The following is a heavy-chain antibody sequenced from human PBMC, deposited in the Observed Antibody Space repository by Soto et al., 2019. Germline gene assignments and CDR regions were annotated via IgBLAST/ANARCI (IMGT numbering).Heavy chain of an antibody. Sequence: EVQLVESGGGLVQPGGSLRLSCAAPGFTVSNNYMRWVRQAPGKGLEWVSLIYSGGATYYADSVKGRFTISRDNSKNTLYPQMNSLRAEDTAVYYCARDGTYNWVGGQGILVTVSS. V-gene: IGHV3-66*01. CDR3: ARDGTYNWV. CDR1: GFTVSNNY. J-gene: IGHJ4*02. CDR2: IYSGGAT. D-gene: IGHD1-1*01.